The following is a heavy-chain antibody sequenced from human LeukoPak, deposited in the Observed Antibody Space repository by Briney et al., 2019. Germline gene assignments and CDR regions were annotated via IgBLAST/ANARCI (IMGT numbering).Heavy chain of an antibody. D-gene: IGHD1-26*01. CDR2: IYYSGST. Sequence: PSETLSLTCTVSGGSISSSSYYWGWIRQPPGKGLEWIGSIYYSGSTYYNPSLKSRVTISVDTSKNQFSLKLSSVTAADTAVYYWARLGRSQDYFDYWGQGTLVTVSS. CDR3: ARLGRSQDYFDY. CDR1: GGSISSSSYY. J-gene: IGHJ4*02. V-gene: IGHV4-39*01.